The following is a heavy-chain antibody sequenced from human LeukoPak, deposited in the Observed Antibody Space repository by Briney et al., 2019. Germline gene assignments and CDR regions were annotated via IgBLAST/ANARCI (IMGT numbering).Heavy chain of an antibody. CDR2: IYYSGST. CDR3: ARSPQPPDWYFDL. CDR1: GDSIRNYY. V-gene: IGHV4-59*01. J-gene: IGHJ2*01. Sequence: SETLSLTCTVSGDSIRNYYWSWIRQPPGEGLEWIGYIYYSGSTNYNPSLKSRVTISVDTSKNQFSLKLSSVTAADTAVYYCARSPQPPDWYFDLWGRGTLVTVSS.